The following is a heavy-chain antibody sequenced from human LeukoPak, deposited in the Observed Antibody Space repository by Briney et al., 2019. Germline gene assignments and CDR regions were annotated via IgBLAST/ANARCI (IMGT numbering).Heavy chain of an antibody. Sequence: GGSLRLSCAASGFTLSSYEMNWVRQAPGKGLEWLSFIGGSGSTIYYADSVKGRFTISRDNAKNSLYLQMNSLRAEDTAVYYCARARVDYWGQGTLVTVSS. CDR2: IGGSGSTI. CDR3: ARARVDY. D-gene: IGHD3-3*01. J-gene: IGHJ4*02. V-gene: IGHV3-48*03. CDR1: GFTLSSYE.